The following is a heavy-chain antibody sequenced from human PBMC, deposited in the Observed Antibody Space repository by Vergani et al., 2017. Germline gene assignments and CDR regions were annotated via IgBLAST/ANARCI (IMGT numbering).Heavy chain of an antibody. Sequence: QVQLPQWGAGLLKPSETLSLTCAVYGGSFSGYYWSWIRQPPGKGLEWIGEINHSGSTNYNPSLKSRVTISVDTSKNQFSLKLSSVTAADTAVYYCARGPYYYDSSGYRYWGQGTLVTVSS. V-gene: IGHV4-34*01. J-gene: IGHJ4*02. CDR2: INHSGST. CDR1: GGSFSGYY. CDR3: ARGPYYYDSSGYRY. D-gene: IGHD3-22*01.